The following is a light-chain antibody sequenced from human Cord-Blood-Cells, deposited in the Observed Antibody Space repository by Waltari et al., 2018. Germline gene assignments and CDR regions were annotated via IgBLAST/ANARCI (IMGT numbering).Light chain of an antibody. V-gene: IGKV1-39*01. CDR3: QQSYSTPRG. Sequence: DIQMTQSPSSLSASVGDRVTITCRASQSISSYLNWYQQKPGKAPKLLIYAASSLQSGVPSRFMCSGSGTDCTLTISSLQPEDFATYYCQQSYSTPRGFGPGTKVDIK. J-gene: IGKJ3*01. CDR1: QSISSY. CDR2: AAS.